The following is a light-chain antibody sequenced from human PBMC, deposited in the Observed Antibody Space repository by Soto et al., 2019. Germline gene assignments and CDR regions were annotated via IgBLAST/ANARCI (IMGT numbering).Light chain of an antibody. CDR2: GAS. CDR3: QQYNNWPPWT. Sequence: EIVMTQSPATLSVSPGERATLSCRASQSVCSNLAWYQQKPGQAPRLPIYGASTRATGIPARFSGSGSGTEFTLTISSLQSEDFAVYYCQQYNNWPPWTFGPGTNVDIK. V-gene: IGKV3-15*01. J-gene: IGKJ1*01. CDR1: QSVCSN.